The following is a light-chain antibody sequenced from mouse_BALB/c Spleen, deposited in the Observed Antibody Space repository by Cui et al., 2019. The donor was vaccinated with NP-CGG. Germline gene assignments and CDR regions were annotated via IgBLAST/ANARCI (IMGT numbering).Light chain of an antibody. J-gene: IGLJ1*01. CDR2: GNN. Sequence: QAVVTQESALTTSPGETVTLTCRSSTGAVTTSNYANWVQEKPDHLFTGLIGGNNNQAPGVPARFSGSLIGDKAALTITGAQTEDEAIYFCALWYSNHWVFGGGTKLTVL. CDR3: ALWYSNHWV. CDR1: TGAVTTSNY. V-gene: IGLV1*01.